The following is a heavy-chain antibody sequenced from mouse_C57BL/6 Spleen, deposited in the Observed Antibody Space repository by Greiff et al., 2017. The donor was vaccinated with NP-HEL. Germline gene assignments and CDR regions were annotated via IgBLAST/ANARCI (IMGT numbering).Heavy chain of an antibody. CDR3: ARNYDGYYGYYAMDY. D-gene: IGHD2-3*01. V-gene: IGHV2-2*01. J-gene: IGHJ4*01. CDR2: IWSGGST. CDR1: GFSLTSYG. Sequence: VKLQESGPGLVQPSQSLSITCTVSGFSLTSYGVHWVRQSPGKGLEWLGVIWSGGSTDYNAAFISRLSISKDNSKSQVFFKMNSLQADDTAIYYCARNYDGYYGYYAMDYWGQGTSVTVSS.